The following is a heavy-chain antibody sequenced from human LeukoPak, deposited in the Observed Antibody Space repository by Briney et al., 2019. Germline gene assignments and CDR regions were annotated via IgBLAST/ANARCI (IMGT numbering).Heavy chain of an antibody. V-gene: IGHV3-23*01. CDR3: AKDKGYSSSSRGIDY. CDR1: GFTFSSYA. Sequence: PGGSLRLSCAASGFTFSSYAMSWVRQAPGKGLEWVSAISGSGGSTYYADSVKGRFTISRDNSKNTLYLQMNSLRAEDAAVYYCAKDKGYSSSSRGIDYWGQGTLVTVSS. D-gene: IGHD6-6*01. CDR2: ISGSGGST. J-gene: IGHJ4*02.